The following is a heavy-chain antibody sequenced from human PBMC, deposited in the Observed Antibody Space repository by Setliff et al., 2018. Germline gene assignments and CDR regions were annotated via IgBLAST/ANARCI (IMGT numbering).Heavy chain of an antibody. CDR3: ARGIGGFCSSNSCSNESWP. Sequence: GASVKVSCKASGYTFVGYYLHWVRQAPGQGLAWMGWINPKTGGTNYAQKFQGRVTMTRDRSSNTAYMDLSRLTSDDTAVYYCARGIGGFCSSNSCSNESWPWGQGTLVTVSS. CDR1: GYTFVGYY. V-gene: IGHV1-2*02. J-gene: IGHJ4*02. D-gene: IGHD2-2*01. CDR2: INPKTGGT.